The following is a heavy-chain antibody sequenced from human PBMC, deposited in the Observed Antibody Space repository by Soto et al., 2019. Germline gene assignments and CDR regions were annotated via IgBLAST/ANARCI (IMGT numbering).Heavy chain of an antibody. CDR3: ARLLWHPYGMDV. D-gene: IGHD3-10*01. Sequence: PSETLSLTCAVYGGSFSDYYWSWIRQPPGKGLEWIGEINHSGSTNYNPSLKSRVTISVDTSKNQFSLKLSSVTAADTAVYYCARLLWHPYGMDVWGQGTTVTVSS. V-gene: IGHV4-34*01. J-gene: IGHJ6*02. CDR1: GGSFSDYY. CDR2: INHSGST.